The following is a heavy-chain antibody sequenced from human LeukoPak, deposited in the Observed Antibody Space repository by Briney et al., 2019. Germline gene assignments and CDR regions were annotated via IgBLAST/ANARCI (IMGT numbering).Heavy chain of an antibody. V-gene: IGHV3-30-3*01. D-gene: IGHD6-19*01. CDR2: ISYDGGNK. CDR1: GFTFSSYA. J-gene: IGHJ4*02. CDR3: ARDHDAAGNFDY. Sequence: PGRSLRLSCAASGFTFSSYAMHWVRQAPGKGLEWVAVISYDGGNKYYADSVKGRFTISRDNSKNTLYLQMNSLRAEDTAVYYCARDHDAAGNFDYWGQGTLVTVSS.